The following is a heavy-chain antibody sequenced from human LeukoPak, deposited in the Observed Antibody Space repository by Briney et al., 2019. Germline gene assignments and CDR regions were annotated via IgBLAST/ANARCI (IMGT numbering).Heavy chain of an antibody. D-gene: IGHD1-1*01. CDR2: VKQDGSET. CDR1: GFTFRSYW. V-gene: IGHV3-7*01. Sequence: GGSLRLSCAASGFTFRSYWMTWVRQAPGKGLEWVANVKQDGSETNYVDSVKGRFTISRDNAKNSLYLEMNSLRAEDTAVYYCVRQAGTYWGQGALVTVSS. CDR3: VRQAGTY. J-gene: IGHJ4*02.